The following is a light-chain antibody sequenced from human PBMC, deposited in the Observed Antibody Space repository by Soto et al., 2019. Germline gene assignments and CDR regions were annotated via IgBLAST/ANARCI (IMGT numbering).Light chain of an antibody. J-gene: IGKJ5*01. CDR2: GAS. Sequence: EIQMTQSPSTLSESVGDRVTITCRASQNIVNWLAWYQQKPGKAPRILIYGASTLERGVPSRFSGSGSGTEFTLTITKLQPDDFATYYCQQYNTYSATFGQGTRLEIK. V-gene: IGKV1-5*01. CDR3: QQYNTYSAT. CDR1: QNIVNW.